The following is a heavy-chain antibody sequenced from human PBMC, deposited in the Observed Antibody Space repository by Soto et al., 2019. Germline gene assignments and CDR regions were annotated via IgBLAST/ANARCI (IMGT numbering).Heavy chain of an antibody. D-gene: IGHD2-15*01. Sequence: KVLERLGFIRSKAYGGTTEYAAAVKGRFTISRDDSKSIAYLQMNSLKTEDTAVYYCTRVGFFFQAEDGIRDVRSVSAFLLNRSSDL. CDR3: TRVGFFFQAEDGIRDVRSVSAFLLNRSSDL. CDR2: IRSKAYGGTT. V-gene: IGHV3-49*02. J-gene: IGHJ2*01.